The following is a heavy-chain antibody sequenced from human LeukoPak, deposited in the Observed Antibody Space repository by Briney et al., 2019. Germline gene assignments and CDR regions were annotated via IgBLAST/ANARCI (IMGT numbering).Heavy chain of an antibody. D-gene: IGHD2-15*01. Sequence: GESLKISCQGSGYSFPSHWIACVRQMPGKGLGWMGIINPGDSDTRYSPSFQGQVTISADKSVSTAYLQWSSLEASDTAIYYCARRYCSGGTCYYFDYWGQGTLVTVSS. V-gene: IGHV5-51*01. J-gene: IGHJ4*02. CDR1: GYSFPSHW. CDR2: INPGDSDT. CDR3: ARRYCSGGTCYYFDY.